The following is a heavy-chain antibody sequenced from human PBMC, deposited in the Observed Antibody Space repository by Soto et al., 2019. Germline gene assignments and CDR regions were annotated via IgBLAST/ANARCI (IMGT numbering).Heavy chain of an antibody. D-gene: IGHD2-21*02. V-gene: IGHV3-33*01. CDR3: ARDRGECGGDCYTQNWFDP. CDR1: GFTFSSYG. J-gene: IGHJ5*02. CDR2: IWYDGSNK. Sequence: QVQLVESGGGVVQPGRSLRLSCAASGFTFSSYGMHWVRQAPGKGLEWVAVIWYDGSNKYYADSVKGRFTISRDNSKKTLYLEMNSLRAENTAVYYCARDRGECGGDCYTQNWFDPWGQGTLVTVCS.